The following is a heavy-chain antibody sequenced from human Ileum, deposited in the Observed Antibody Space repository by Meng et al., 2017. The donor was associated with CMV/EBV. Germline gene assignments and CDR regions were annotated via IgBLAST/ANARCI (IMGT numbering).Heavy chain of an antibody. Sequence: SETLSLTCSVSGYSISSGYYWAWIRQPPGKGLEWIGSIYHSGSTYYNPSLKSRVTMSVDTSKNQLSLKLNSVTAAETAVYYCARGSSGFYTINYFDPWGQGALVTVSS. CDR2: IYHSGST. CDR1: GYSISSGYY. V-gene: IGHV4-38-2*02. D-gene: IGHD2-2*02. J-gene: IGHJ5*02. CDR3: ARGSSGFYTINYFDP.